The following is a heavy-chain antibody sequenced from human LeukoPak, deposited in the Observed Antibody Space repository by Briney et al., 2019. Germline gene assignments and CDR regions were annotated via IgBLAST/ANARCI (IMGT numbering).Heavy chain of an antibody. CDR2: ISSSSSYI. V-gene: IGHV3-21*01. Sequence: KAGGPLTLSCAASGFTLNRYSMNWVRQAPGKRREWVSSISSSSSYIYYTDTVKGRFTISRDNAKNSLYLQMNSLRAEDTAVYYCARDRDVYSSSSLDYWGQGTMVTVSS. J-gene: IGHJ4*02. D-gene: IGHD6-6*01. CDR1: GFTLNRYS. CDR3: ARDRDVYSSSSLDY.